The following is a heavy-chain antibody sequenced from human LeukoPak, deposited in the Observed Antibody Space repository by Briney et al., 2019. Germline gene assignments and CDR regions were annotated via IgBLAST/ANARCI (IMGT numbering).Heavy chain of an antibody. CDR2: ISSSGSTI. V-gene: IGHV3-11*01. Sequence: GRSLRLSCAASGFTFSDYYISCVRQAPGKGREGVSYISSSGSTIYYAVSVKGRFTISRDNAKNSLYLQMNSMRAEDTAVYYCARDRRILTGYDAFDIWGRGTMVTVSS. CDR1: GFTFSDYY. D-gene: IGHD3-9*01. J-gene: IGHJ3*02. CDR3: ARDRRILTGYDAFDI.